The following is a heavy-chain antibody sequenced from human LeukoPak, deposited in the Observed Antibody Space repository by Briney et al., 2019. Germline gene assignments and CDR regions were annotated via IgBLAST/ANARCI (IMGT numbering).Heavy chain of an antibody. CDR2: IKLNSGSI. D-gene: IGHD3-3*01. J-gene: IGHJ3*01. CDR3: AKTGLGDDGLDV. V-gene: IGHV3-9*01. Sequence: GGSLRLSCAASGFTFDGFAFDDYGMHWVRQAPGKGLEWVSGIKLNSGSIGYADSVKGRFTISRDNAKNSLYLQMNSLRTEDTALYYCAKTGLGDDGLDVWGQGTMVTVSS. CDR1: GFTFDGFAFDDYG.